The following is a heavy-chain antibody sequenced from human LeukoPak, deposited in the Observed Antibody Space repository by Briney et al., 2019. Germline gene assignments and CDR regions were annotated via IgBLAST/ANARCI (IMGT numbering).Heavy chain of an antibody. CDR1: GGTFSSYA. CDR3: AREALLGRFDP. Sequence: GASVKVSCKASGGTFSSYAISWVRQAPGQGLEWMGRIIPILGIANYAQKFQGRVTITADKSTSTAYMELRSLRSDDTAAYYCAREALLGRFDPWGQGTLVTVSS. CDR2: IIPILGIA. J-gene: IGHJ5*02. V-gene: IGHV1-69*04. D-gene: IGHD3-10*01.